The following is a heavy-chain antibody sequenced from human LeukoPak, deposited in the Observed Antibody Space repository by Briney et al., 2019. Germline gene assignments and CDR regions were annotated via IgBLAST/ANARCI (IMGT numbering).Heavy chain of an antibody. D-gene: IGHD3-22*01. Sequence: GGSLRLSCAASGFTFSSYSMNWVRQAPGKGLEWVSSISSSSSYIYYADSVKGRFTISRGNAKNSLYLQMNSLRAEDTAVYYCARDSTYYYDSSGYAFDIWGQGTMVTVSS. V-gene: IGHV3-21*01. CDR3: ARDSTYYYDSSGYAFDI. J-gene: IGHJ3*02. CDR2: ISSSSSYI. CDR1: GFTFSSYS.